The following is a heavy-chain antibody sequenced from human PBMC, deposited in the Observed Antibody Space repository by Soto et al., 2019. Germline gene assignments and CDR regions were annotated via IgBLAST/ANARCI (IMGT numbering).Heavy chain of an antibody. D-gene: IGHD3-16*01. CDR3: ASLPGDTGGFDY. CDR2: ISYDGSNK. J-gene: IGHJ4*02. CDR1: GFTFSSYA. V-gene: IGHV3-30-3*01. Sequence: QVQLVESGGGVVQPGRSLRLSCAASGFTFSSYAMHWVRQAPGKGLEWVAVISYDGSNKYYADSVKGRFTISRDNSKNTLYLKRKSVRAKDTVVYSCASLPGDTGGFDYWGQGTLFTFSS.